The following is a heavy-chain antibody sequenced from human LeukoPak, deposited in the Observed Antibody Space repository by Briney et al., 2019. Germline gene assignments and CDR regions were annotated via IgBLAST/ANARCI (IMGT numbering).Heavy chain of an antibody. CDR2: IYTSGST. J-gene: IGHJ4*02. CDR3: AREPPGY. Sequence: SQTLSLTCTVSGGSIGSGSYYWSWLRQPAGKGLEWIGRIYTSGSTNYNPSLKSRVTISVDTSKNQFSLKRSSVTAADTAVYSCAREPPGYWGQGILVTVSS. V-gene: IGHV4-61*02. CDR1: GGSIGSGSYY.